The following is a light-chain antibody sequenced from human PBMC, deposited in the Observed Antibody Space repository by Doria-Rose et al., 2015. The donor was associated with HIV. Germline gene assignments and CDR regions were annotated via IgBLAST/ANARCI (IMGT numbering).Light chain of an antibody. CDR2: RAS. CDR1: QSVSAYY. CDR3: HQYASSRT. V-gene: IGKV3-20*01. J-gene: IGKJ1*01. Sequence: EIVLTQSPGTLSLSPCERATLSCTASQSVSAYYIAWYQQRTGPYTRLLIYRASSRATDIPDRFSGSGSGTDFTLTISRLEPEDFAVYYCHQYASSRTFGQGTKVEIK.